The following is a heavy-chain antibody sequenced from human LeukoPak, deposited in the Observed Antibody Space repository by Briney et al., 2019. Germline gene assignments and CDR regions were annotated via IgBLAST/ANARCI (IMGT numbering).Heavy chain of an antibody. D-gene: IGHD3-10*01. Sequence: PGGSLRLSCSASGFTFSSYAMHWVRQAPGKGLEYVSAISSNGGSTYYADSVKGRFTISRDNSKNTLYLQMSSLRAEDTAVYYCVEQDMVRGAPFDYWGQGTLVTVSS. CDR3: VEQDMVRGAPFDY. CDR1: GFTFSSYA. CDR2: ISSNGGST. V-gene: IGHV3-64D*06. J-gene: IGHJ4*02.